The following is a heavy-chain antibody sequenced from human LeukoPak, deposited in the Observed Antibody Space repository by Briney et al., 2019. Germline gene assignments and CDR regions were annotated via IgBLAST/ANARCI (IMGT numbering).Heavy chain of an antibody. CDR2: INWNGGST. Sequence: GVSLRLSCAASGFTFDDYGMSWVRQAPGKGLEWVSGINWNGGSTGYADSVKGRFTISRDNAKNSPYLQMNSLRAEDTALYYCARDVLLWFGETRNYGMDVWGQGTTVTVSS. CDR3: ARDVLLWFGETRNYGMDV. V-gene: IGHV3-20*04. J-gene: IGHJ6*02. D-gene: IGHD3-10*01. CDR1: GFTFDDYG.